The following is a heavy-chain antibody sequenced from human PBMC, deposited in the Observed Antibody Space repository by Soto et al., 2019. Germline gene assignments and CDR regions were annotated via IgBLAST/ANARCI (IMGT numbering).Heavy chain of an antibody. CDR1: GDSISTYY. Sequence: LSLTCTVSGDSISTYYWSWIRQPPGKGLEWIAYIYYTGNTYYNPSLKSRVTISMDTSKNQFSLKLSSVTAADTAVYYCARYYYDSSGYYYGWFDPWGQGTLVTVSS. CDR2: IYYTGNT. CDR3: ARYYYDSSGYYYGWFDP. V-gene: IGHV4-59*01. D-gene: IGHD3-22*01. J-gene: IGHJ5*02.